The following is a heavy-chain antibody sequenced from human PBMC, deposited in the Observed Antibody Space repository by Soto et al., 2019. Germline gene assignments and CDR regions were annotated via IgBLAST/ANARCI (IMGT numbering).Heavy chain of an antibody. CDR3: ARLTGLAVAGGGENWFDP. V-gene: IGHV5-51*01. J-gene: IGHJ5*02. D-gene: IGHD6-19*01. CDR2: IYPGDSDT. CDR1: GYSFTSYW. Sequence: GESLKISCKGSGYSFTSYWIGWVRQMPGKGLEWMGIIYPGDSDTRYSPSFQGQVTISADKSISTAYLQWSSLKASDTAMYYCARLTGLAVAGGGENWFDPWGQGTLVTVSS.